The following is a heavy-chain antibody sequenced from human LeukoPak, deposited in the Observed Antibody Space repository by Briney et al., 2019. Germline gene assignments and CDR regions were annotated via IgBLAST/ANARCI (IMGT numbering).Heavy chain of an antibody. CDR3: TLDGDYFGADY. Sequence: AGGSLRLSCAASGFTFSSYAISWVRQAPGKGLEWVSAISGSGGSTYYADSVKGRFTISRDNSKNTLYLQMNSLRAEDTAVYYCTLDGDYFGADYWGQGTLVTVSS. J-gene: IGHJ4*02. CDR2: ISGSGGST. D-gene: IGHD4-17*01. V-gene: IGHV3-23*01. CDR1: GFTFSSYA.